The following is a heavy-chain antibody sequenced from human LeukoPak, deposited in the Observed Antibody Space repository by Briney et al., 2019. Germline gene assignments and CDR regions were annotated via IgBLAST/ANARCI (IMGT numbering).Heavy chain of an antibody. V-gene: IGHV3-23*01. CDR3: AKWSYYGSGSYYNAYYYYGMDV. J-gene: IGHJ6*02. CDR1: GFTFSSYA. Sequence: GGSLRLSCAASGFTFSSYAMSWVRQAPGKGLEWVSAISGSGGSTYYADSVKGRFTISRDNSKNTLYLQMNSLRAEDTAVYYRAKWSYYGSGSYYNAYYYYGMDVWGQGTTVTVSS. CDR2: ISGSGGST. D-gene: IGHD3-10*01.